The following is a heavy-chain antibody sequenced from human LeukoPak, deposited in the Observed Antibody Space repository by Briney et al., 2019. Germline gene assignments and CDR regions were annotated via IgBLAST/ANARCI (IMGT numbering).Heavy chain of an antibody. Sequence: SETLSLTCAVSGYSISSGYYWGWIRQPPGKGLEWIGSIYHSGSTYYNPSLKSRVTIPVDTSKNQFSLKLSSVTAADTAVYYCARQAGFVVVPAAISWGQGTLVTVSS. J-gene: IGHJ4*02. CDR3: ARQAGFVVVPAAIS. CDR2: IYHSGST. D-gene: IGHD2-2*01. V-gene: IGHV4-38-2*01. CDR1: GYSISSGYY.